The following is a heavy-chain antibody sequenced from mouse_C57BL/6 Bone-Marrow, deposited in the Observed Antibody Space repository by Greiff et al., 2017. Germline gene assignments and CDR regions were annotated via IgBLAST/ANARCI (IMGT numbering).Heavy chain of an antibody. V-gene: IGHV5-17*01. CDR3: ARGVCYAMDD. CDR2: ISRGSSTI. Sequence: EVQLKESGGGLVKPGGSLKLSCAASGFTFSDYGMHWVRQAPEKGLEWVAYISRGSSTIYYADTVKGRFTISRDNAKHTLFLQMTSLRSEDTAMYYCARGVCYAMDDGGQGTSVTVSS. CDR1: GFTFSDYG. J-gene: IGHJ4*01.